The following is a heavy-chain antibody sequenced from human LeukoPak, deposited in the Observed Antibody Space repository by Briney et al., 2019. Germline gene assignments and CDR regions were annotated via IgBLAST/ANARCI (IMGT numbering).Heavy chain of an antibody. CDR1: GGSISSSSYY. J-gene: IGHJ4*02. D-gene: IGHD1-26*01. Sequence: SETLSLTCTVSGGSISSSSYYWGWIRQPPGKGLEWIGSIYYSGSTYYNPSLKSRVTISVDTSKNQFSLKLSSVTAADTAVYYCAASGYSGTPQDYWGQGTLVTVSS. V-gene: IGHV4-39*01. CDR2: IYYSGST. CDR3: AASGYSGTPQDY.